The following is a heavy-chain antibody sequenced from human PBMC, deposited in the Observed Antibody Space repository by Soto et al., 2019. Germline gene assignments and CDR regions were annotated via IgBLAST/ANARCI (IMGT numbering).Heavy chain of an antibody. CDR1: GFTFSTYG. J-gene: IGHJ4*02. D-gene: IGHD4-17*01. CDR2: IWYDGSNK. Sequence: GGSLRLSCAASGFTFSTYGMHWVRQAPGKGLEWVAVIWYDGSNKYYADSVKGRFTISRDNSKNTLYVQMNSLRAEDTAVYYCARAPPDGDYFFYFDYWGQGTLVTVSS. V-gene: IGHV3-33*01. CDR3: ARAPPDGDYFFYFDY.